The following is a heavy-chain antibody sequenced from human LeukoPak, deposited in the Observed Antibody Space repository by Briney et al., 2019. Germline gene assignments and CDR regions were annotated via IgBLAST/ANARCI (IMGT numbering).Heavy chain of an antibody. J-gene: IGHJ5*02. CDR1: GYTFTSYG. D-gene: IGHD6-13*01. Sequence: ASVKVSCKASGYTFTSYGISWVRQAPGQGLEWMGWINAGNGNTKYSQKFQGRVTITRDTSASTAYMELSSLRSEDTAVYYCARTGSSWSDNWFDPWGQGTLVTVSS. V-gene: IGHV1-3*01. CDR3: ARTGSSWSDNWFDP. CDR2: INAGNGNT.